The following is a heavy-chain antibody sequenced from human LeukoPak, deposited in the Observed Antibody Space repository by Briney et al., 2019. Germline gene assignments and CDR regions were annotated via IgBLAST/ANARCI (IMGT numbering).Heavy chain of an antibody. Sequence: QPGGSLRLSCAASGFTFSSYEMNWVRQAPGKGLEWVAYISSSGSTIYYAHPVKGRFTIYRDNAKNSLYLQMNSLRAEDTAVYYCAELGITMIGGAWGKGTTVTISS. CDR3: AELGITMIGGA. V-gene: IGHV3-48*03. CDR1: GFTFSSYE. D-gene: IGHD3-10*02. J-gene: IGHJ6*04. CDR2: ISSSGSTI.